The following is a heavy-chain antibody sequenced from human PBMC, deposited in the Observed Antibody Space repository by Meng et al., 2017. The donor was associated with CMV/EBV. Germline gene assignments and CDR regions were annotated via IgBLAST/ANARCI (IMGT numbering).Heavy chain of an antibody. CDR3: ARDDPYNWNYGGDAFDI. V-gene: IGHV3-7*01. J-gene: IGHJ3*02. Sequence: LSLTCAASGFTFSSYWMSWVRQAPGKGLEWVANIKQDGSEKYYVDSVKGRFTISRDNAKNSLYLQMNSLRAEDTAVYYCARDDPYNWNYGGDAFDIWGQGTMVTVSS. D-gene: IGHD1-7*01. CDR1: GFTFSSYW. CDR2: IKQDGSEK.